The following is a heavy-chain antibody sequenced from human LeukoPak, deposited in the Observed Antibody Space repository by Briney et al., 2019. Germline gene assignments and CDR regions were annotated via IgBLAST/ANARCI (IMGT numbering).Heavy chain of an antibody. CDR1: GGTFSSYA. J-gene: IGHJ4*02. Sequence: SVKVSCKASGGTFSSYAISWVRQAPGQGLEWMGGIIPIFGTANYAQKFQGRVTITADKSTSTAYMELSSLRSEDTAVYYCASGWLQLALDYWGQGTLVTVSS. V-gene: IGHV1-69*06. D-gene: IGHD5-24*01. CDR3: ASGWLQLALDY. CDR2: IIPIFGTA.